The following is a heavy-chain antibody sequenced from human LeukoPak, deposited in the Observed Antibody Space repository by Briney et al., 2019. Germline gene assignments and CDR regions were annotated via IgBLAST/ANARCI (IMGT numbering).Heavy chain of an antibody. D-gene: IGHD3-3*01. CDR3: ARRAYECWSGSQIYGMDV. J-gene: IGHJ6*02. V-gene: IGHV1-8*01. CDR1: GCTFTSYD. Sequence: ASVKVSCKASGCTFTSYDINWVRQATGQGLEWMGWMSPNSGNTGYAQKFQGRVTMTRNTSISTAYMELSSLRSEGTAVYYCARRAYECWSGSQIYGMDVWGQGITVTVSS. CDR2: MSPNSGNT.